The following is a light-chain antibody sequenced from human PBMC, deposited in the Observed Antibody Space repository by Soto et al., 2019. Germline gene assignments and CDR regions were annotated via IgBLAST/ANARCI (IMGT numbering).Light chain of an antibody. CDR2: LGS. V-gene: IGKV2-28*01. CDR3: MQDLQTPLT. J-gene: IGKJ4*01. Sequence: DVVLPRSPLSLPVTPGEPASISCSSSQSLLHSNGYNYLDWYLQKPGQSPQLLIYLGSNRSSGVPDRFSGSGSGTDFTLKISRVEAEDVGVYYCMQDLQTPLTFGGGTKVDI. CDR1: QSLLHSNGYNY.